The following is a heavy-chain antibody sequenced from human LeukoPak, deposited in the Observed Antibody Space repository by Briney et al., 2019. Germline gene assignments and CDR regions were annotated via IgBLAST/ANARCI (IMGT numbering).Heavy chain of an antibody. Sequence: PGGSLRLSCAASGYRFSPYWMSWVRQTPGKGLEWVASISDGGRATYYGGSVRGRFTISRDDARNSLFLQMNGLRADDTAVYYCTRENYVPDSWGQGTLVTVSS. CDR2: ISDGGRAT. CDR1: GYRFSPYW. CDR3: TRENYVPDS. D-gene: IGHD3-10*02. J-gene: IGHJ5*02. V-gene: IGHV3-7*03.